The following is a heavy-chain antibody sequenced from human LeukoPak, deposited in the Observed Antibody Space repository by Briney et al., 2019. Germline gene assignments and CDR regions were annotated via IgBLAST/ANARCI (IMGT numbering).Heavy chain of an antibody. CDR1: GFTFSSYA. V-gene: IGHV3-23*01. Sequence: GGSLRLSCAASGFTFSSYAMSWVRQAPGKGLEWVSAISGSGGSTYYADPVKGRFTISRDNSKNTLYLQMNSLRAEDTAVYYCAKDLGLGAAAGTQIDYWGQGTLVTVSS. CDR3: AKDLGLGAAAGTQIDY. CDR2: ISGSGGST. J-gene: IGHJ4*02. D-gene: IGHD6-13*01.